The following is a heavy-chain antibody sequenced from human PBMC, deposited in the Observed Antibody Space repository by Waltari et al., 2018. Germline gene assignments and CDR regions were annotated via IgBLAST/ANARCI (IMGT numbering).Heavy chain of an antibody. D-gene: IGHD6-13*01. V-gene: IGHV3-21*02. CDR3: AGGYSSYYGMDV. CDR1: GFTFNTYT. Sequence: EVQLVESGGGLVKSGGSLRLSCAASGFTFNTYTMNWARQAPGKGLGWVSSISSTSSDIYYAYSVKGRFTISRDNAKSSLYLQLNSLRAEDTAVYYCAGGYSSYYGMDVWGQGTTVTVSS. CDR2: ISSTSSDI. J-gene: IGHJ6*02.